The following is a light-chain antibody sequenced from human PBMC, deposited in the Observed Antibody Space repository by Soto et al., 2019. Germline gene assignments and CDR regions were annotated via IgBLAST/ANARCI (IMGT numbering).Light chain of an antibody. J-gene: IGKJ4*01. CDR2: GAS. V-gene: IGKV3-20*01. CDR1: QSVGRNY. CDR3: QQCYTSPLT. Sequence: EIVLTQSPGTLSVSPGERATLSCRASQSVGRNYLAWYQQKPGQAPRLLIDGASSRATGIPDMFSGSGSGTLFTLTISRLEPEDFAVYYCQQCYTSPLTFGGGTKVETK.